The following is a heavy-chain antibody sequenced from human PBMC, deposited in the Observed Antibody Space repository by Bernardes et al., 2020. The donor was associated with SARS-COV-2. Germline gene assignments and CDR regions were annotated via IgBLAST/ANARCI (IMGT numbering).Heavy chain of an antibody. CDR2: IVVVSGAT. Sequence: SVKVSCKASGRTFTRSAVQWVRQARGQRLEWIGWIVVVSGATKYTQQFLERISITRDMSTSTVYMELSSLRPEDTAVYYCATLATTVEKTWSNWGQGTLVTVSS. CDR1: GRTFTRSA. V-gene: IGHV1-58*01. J-gene: IGHJ4*02. CDR3: ATLATTVEKTWSN. D-gene: IGHD4-17*01.